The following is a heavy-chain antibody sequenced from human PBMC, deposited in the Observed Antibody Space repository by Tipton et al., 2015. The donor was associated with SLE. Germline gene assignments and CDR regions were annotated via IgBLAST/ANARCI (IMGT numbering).Heavy chain of an antibody. CDR3: ARHTAAAGTGDYFDY. J-gene: IGHJ4*02. CDR2: IYHSGST. D-gene: IGHD6-13*01. Sequence: LRLSCAASGFTFSSYSMNWVRQAPGKGLEWIGSIYHSGSTYYNPSLKSRVTISVDTSKNQFSLKLSSVAAADTAVYYCARHTAAAGTGDYFDYWGQGTLVTVSS. CDR1: GFTFSSYS. V-gene: IGHV4-38-2*01.